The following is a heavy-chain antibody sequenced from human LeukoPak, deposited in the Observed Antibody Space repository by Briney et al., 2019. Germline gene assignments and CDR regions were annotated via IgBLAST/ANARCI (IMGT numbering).Heavy chain of an antibody. V-gene: IGHV3-48*02. CDR3: ARDYTYRSSSIIDY. CDR2: ISSSSSTI. Sequence: GGSLRLSCAASGFTFSSYSMNWVRQAPGKGLEWVSYISSSSSTIYYADSVKGRLTISRDNAKNSLYLQMHSLRDEDTAVYYCARDYTYRSSSIIDYWGQGTLVTVSS. D-gene: IGHD6-6*01. CDR1: GFTFSSYS. J-gene: IGHJ4*02.